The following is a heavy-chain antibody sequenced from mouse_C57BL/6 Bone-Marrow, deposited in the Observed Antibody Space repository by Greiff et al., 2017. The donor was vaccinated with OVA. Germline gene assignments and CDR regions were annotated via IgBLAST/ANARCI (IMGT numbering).Heavy chain of an antibody. CDR2: IDPENGDT. Sequence: DVKLVESGAELVRPGASVKLSCTASGFNIKDDYMHWVKQRPEQGLEWIGWIDPENGDTEYASKFQGKATITADTSSNTAYLQLSSLTSEDTAVYYCTTAYDFDYWGQGTTLTVSS. CDR1: GFNIKDDY. D-gene: IGHD1-1*01. V-gene: IGHV14-4*01. J-gene: IGHJ2*01. CDR3: TTAYDFDY.